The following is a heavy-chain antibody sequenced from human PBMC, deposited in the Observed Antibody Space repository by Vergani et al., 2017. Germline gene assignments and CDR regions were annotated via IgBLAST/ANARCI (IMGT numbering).Heavy chain of an antibody. Sequence: QVQLVQSGAEVKKPGSSVKVSCKASGYTFTGYYMHWVRQAPGQGLEWMGWINPNSGGTNYAQKFQGRVTMTRDTSISTAYMELSRLRSDDTAVYYCARGTVTMEGSYYYYYYMDVWGKGTTVTVSS. CDR3: ARGTVTMEGSYYYYYYMDV. J-gene: IGHJ6*03. CDR1: GYTFTGYY. V-gene: IGHV1-2*02. D-gene: IGHD4-17*01. CDR2: INPNSGGT.